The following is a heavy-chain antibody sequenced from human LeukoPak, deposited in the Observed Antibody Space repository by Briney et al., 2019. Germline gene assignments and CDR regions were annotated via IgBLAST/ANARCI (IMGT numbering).Heavy chain of an antibody. CDR1: GGSISSGSYY. D-gene: IGHD3-9*01. CDR3: ARFYRFSSGLVNYMDV. J-gene: IGHJ6*03. CDR2: IYTSGST. Sequence: SETLSLTCTVSGGSISSGSYYWSWIRQPAGKGLEWIGRIYTSGSTNYNPSLKSRVTISVDTSKNQFSLKLSSVTAADTAVYYCARFYRFSSGLVNYMDVWGKGTTVTISS. V-gene: IGHV4-61*02.